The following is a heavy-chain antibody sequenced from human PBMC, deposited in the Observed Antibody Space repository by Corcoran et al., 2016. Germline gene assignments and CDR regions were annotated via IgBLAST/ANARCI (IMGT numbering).Heavy chain of an antibody. J-gene: IGHJ6*02. D-gene: IGHD2-15*01. CDR2: IYSGGST. V-gene: IGHV3-53*01. CDR3: ARDPGSHYGMDV. CDR1: GFIVGGNY. Sequence: EVQLVESGGGLIQPGGSLRLSCVASGFIVGGNYMNWVRQAPGKGLEWVSIIYSGGSTSYADSVQGRFTISRDNSKNTVYLQMNSLRVEDTAVYYCARDPGSHYGMDVWGHGATVTVSS.